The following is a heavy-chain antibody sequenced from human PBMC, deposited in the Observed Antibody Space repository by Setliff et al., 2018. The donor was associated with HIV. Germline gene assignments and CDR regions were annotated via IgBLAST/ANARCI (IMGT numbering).Heavy chain of an antibody. Sequence: GGSLRLSCVGSGFTFSNYMSWVRQAPGKGLEWVSVIYRGGSTYYADSVRGRFTISRDNSKNTLYLQMNSLRAEDTAVYYCARDLSYDYDRSSDTFDYWGQGTLVTVSS. V-gene: IGHV3-66*01. D-gene: IGHD3-22*01. CDR3: ARDLSYDYDRSSDTFDY. J-gene: IGHJ4*02. CDR2: IYRGGST. CDR1: GFTFSNY.